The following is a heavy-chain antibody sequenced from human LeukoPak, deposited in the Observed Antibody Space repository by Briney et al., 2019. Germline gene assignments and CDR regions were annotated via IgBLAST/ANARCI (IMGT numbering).Heavy chain of an antibody. D-gene: IGHD4-11*01. CDR3: ARLMTTVAT. J-gene: IGHJ4*02. CDR2: VYYNGIT. V-gene: IGHV4-39*01. CDR1: GGPIFSSPFY. Sequence: PSETLSLTCTVSGGPIFSSPFYWGWIRQPPGKGLEWIASVYYNGITYYNPSLKSRVTISVDTSKNRFALKVTSVTAADTAIYYCARLMTTVATWGQGTLVTVSS.